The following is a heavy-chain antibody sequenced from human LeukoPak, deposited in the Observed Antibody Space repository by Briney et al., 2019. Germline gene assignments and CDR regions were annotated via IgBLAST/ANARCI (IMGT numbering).Heavy chain of an antibody. V-gene: IGHV1-2*02. J-gene: IGHJ3*02. CDR1: GYTVTGYY. D-gene: IGHD3-22*01. CDR3: ARGDHVVVVVTTTGGKGFDM. Sequence: ASVKVSCKASGYTVTGYYMHWVRQAPGQGLEWMGWINPHSGGANYAEKFQGRGTMTSDTAIRTAYMDLSRLRSDDTAFYYCARGDHVVVVVTTTGGKGFDMWGQGTLVAVSS. CDR2: INPHSGGA.